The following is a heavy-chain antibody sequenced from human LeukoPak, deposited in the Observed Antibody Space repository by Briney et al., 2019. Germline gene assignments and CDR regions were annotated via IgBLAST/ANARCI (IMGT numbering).Heavy chain of an antibody. Sequence: SVKVSCKASGGTFSSYAISWVRQGPGQGLEWMGGTIPIFGTANYAQKFQGRVTITADESTSTAYMGLSSLRSEDTAVYYCARGGGITGTPFDYWGQGTLVTVSS. D-gene: IGHD1-20*01. CDR2: TIPIFGTA. V-gene: IGHV1-69*13. CDR3: ARGGGITGTPFDY. J-gene: IGHJ4*02. CDR1: GGTFSSYA.